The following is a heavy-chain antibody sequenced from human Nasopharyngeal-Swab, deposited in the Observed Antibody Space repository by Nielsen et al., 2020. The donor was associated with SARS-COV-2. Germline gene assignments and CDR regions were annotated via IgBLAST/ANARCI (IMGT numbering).Heavy chain of an antibody. CDR2: IYYSGST. CDR3: ARDFLGSGYSYGYGDYYYYGMDV. V-gene: IGHV4-31*03. J-gene: IGHJ6*02. Sequence: SETLSLTCTVSGGSISSGGYYRSWIRQHPGKGLEWIGYIYYSGSTYYNPSLKSRVTISVDTSKNQFSLKLSSVTAADTAVYYCARDFLGSGYSYGYGDYYYYGMDVWGQGTTVTVSS. CDR1: GGSISSGGYY. D-gene: IGHD5-18*01.